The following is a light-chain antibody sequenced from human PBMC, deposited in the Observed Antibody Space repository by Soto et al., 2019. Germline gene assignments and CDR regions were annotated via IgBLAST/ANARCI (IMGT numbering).Light chain of an antibody. CDR3: QQGGNWPLT. CDR1: RRVSTH. Sequence: EMVLTHSPATRSLSPGEKATSSCRASRRVSTHLAGYQQKRGQAPRLLIYDASSRATGIPARFSGSGSGTDFTLTISSLEPEDFAVYYCQQGGNWPLTFGQGTRLEIK. CDR2: DAS. V-gene: IGKV3-11*01. J-gene: IGKJ5*01.